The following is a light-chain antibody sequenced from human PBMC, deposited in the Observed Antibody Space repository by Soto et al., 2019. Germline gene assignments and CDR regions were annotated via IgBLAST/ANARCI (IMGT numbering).Light chain of an antibody. J-gene: IGLJ3*02. Sequence: QSVLTQPPSASETPGQRVTISCSGTSSNIGSNYVCSYQQLPGTAPKLLIYRNNHRPSAVPDRFSGSKSDTSASLAISGLRSEDEADDYCATWDDSLSGRVFGGGTKLTVL. CDR3: ATWDDSLSGRV. V-gene: IGLV1-47*01. CDR2: RNN. CDR1: SSNIGSNY.